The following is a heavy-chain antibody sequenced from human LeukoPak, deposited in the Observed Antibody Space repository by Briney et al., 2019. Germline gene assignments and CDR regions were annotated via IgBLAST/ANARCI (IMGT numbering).Heavy chain of an antibody. CDR3: AKDSESAGEWFDY. J-gene: IGHJ4*02. CDR2: IKLDGSEK. D-gene: IGHD2-8*01. CDR1: GFTLSRYW. Sequence: GGSLRLSCAVSGFTLSRYWMSWVRQAPGKGLEWVANIKLDGSEKHYVGSVKGGLIIYRDNARNSLYLQMSSLRDEGTAVYFCAKDSESAGEWFDYWGQGTLVTVSS. V-gene: IGHV3-7*04.